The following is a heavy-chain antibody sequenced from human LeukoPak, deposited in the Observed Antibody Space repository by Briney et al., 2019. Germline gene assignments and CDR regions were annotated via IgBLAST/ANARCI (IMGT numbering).Heavy chain of an antibody. V-gene: IGHV4-59*01. D-gene: IGHD1-14*01. CDR1: GGSISSYY. J-gene: IGHJ5*02. CDR3: ASSPAPGHSGTP. CDR2: IYYSGGT. Sequence: SETLSLTCTVSGGSISSYYWSWIRQPPGKGLEWIGYIYYSGGTNYNPSLKSRVTISVDTSKNQFSLKLSSVTAADTAVYYCASSPAPGHSGTPWGQGTLVTVSS.